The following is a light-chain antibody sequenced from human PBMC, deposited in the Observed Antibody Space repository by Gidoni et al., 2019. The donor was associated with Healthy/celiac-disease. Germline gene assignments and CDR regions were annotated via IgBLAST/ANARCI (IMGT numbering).Light chain of an antibody. Sequence: QSALTQPASVSGSPGQSITISCTGTISDVGGYNYVSWYQQHPGKAPKLMIYDVSNRPSGGSNRFSGSKSGNTASLTISGLQAEDEADYYGSSYTSSSTRVFGTGTKVTVL. CDR3: SSYTSSSTRV. CDR1: ISDVGGYNY. CDR2: DVS. V-gene: IGLV2-14*03. J-gene: IGLJ1*01.